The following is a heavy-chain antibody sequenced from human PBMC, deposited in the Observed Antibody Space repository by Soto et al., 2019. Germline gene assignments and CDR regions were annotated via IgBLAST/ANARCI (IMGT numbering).Heavy chain of an antibody. CDR3: ARGRFYGSGISHANYAFDI. CDR2: IYYSGST. Sequence: SETLSLTCTVSGGSISSGGYYWSWIRQHPGKGLEWIGYIYYSGSTYYNPSLKSRVTISVDTSKNQFSLKLSSVTAADTAVYYCARGRFYGSGISHANYAFDIWGQGTMVTVSS. CDR1: GGSISSGGYY. D-gene: IGHD3-10*01. J-gene: IGHJ3*02. V-gene: IGHV4-31*03.